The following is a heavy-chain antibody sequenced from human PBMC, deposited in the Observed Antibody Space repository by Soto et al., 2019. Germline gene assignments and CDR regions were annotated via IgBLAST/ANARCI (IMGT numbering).Heavy chain of an antibody. CDR1: GYTFTSYE. CDR3: ASSNIVAAPYGMDV. V-gene: IGHV1-8*01. J-gene: IGHJ6*02. Sequence: ASVKVSCKASGYTFTSYEMNWVRQATGQGFEWMGWMNPNSGNTGYAQKFHGRVTITRDTSASTAYMELSSLRSEDTAVYYCASSNIVAAPYGMDVWGQGTTVTVSS. D-gene: IGHD6-13*01. CDR2: MNPNSGNT.